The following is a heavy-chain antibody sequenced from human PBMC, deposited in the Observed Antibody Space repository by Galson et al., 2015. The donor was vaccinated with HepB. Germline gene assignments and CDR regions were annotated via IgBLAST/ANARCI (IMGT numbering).Heavy chain of an antibody. D-gene: IGHD5-12*01. V-gene: IGHV3-30-3*01. CDR3: ATYEQTKSFDY. Sequence: SLRLSCAASGFTFRNYAMHWVRQAPGKGLEWVADMSFDGSNKYYGDSVEGRFTISRDTSKNTLYLQLNSLRAEDTAVYYCATYEQTKSFDYWSQGALVTVSS. CDR2: MSFDGSNK. CDR1: GFTFRNYA. J-gene: IGHJ4*02.